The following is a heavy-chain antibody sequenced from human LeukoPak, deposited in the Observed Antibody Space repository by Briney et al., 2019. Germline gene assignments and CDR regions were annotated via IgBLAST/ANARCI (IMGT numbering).Heavy chain of an antibody. J-gene: IGHJ4*02. V-gene: IGHV4-59*01. CDR2: IFSRGSS. D-gene: IGHD3-22*01. CDR3: ARASDSSGYYDLDY. CDR1: GGSISNYY. Sequence: SETLSLTCSVSGGSISNYYWSWIRQPPGKGLEWICYIFSRGSSNYSPSLKSRVTISVDTSKNQFSLKLSSVTAADTAVYYCARASDSSGYYDLDYWGQGTLVTVSS.